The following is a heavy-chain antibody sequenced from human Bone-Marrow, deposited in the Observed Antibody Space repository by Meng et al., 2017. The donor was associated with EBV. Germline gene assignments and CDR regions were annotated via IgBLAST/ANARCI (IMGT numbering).Heavy chain of an antibody. CDR3: ARGGGCSDGTCYPHDN. CDR2: INTVTGNP. D-gene: IGHD2-15*01. CDR1: GYTFTSYG. V-gene: IGHV7-4-1*02. J-gene: IGHJ4*02. Sequence: VQLVQSVYEVKKPGASVKVSCEASGYTFTSYGINWVRQAPGQGLEWMGWINTVTGNPSYAQAFTGRFVFSLATSVSTAYLQITSLKAEDTAVYYCARGGGCSDGTCYPHDNWGQGTLVTVSS.